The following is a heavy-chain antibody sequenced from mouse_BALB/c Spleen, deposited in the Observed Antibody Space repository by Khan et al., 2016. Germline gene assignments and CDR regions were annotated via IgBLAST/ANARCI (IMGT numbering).Heavy chain of an antibody. D-gene: IGHD1-2*01. Sequence: EVQLQESGPGLVKPSQSLSLTCTVTGYSITSDYVWNWIRQFPGDNLEWLGFISYSGSTIYNPYLKSRISITRDTSKNQFFLQLNSVTTDDTATYYCAVIHYYGYFDYWGQGTTLTGSS. CDR3: AVIHYYGYFDY. V-gene: IGHV3-2*02. J-gene: IGHJ2*01. CDR1: GYSITSDYV. CDR2: ISYSGST.